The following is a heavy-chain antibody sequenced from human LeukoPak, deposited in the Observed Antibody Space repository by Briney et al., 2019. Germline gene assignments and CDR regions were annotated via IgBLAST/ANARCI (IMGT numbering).Heavy chain of an antibody. D-gene: IGHD2-15*01. J-gene: IGHJ4*02. CDR1: GFTFSSYW. CDR2: INSDGSST. Sequence: QTGGSLRLSCAASGFTFSSYWMHWVRQAPGKGLVWVSRINSDGSSTSYADSVKGRFTISRDNAKNTLYLQMNSLRAEDTAVYYCARPYCSGGSCHRLFDYWGQGTLVTVSS. CDR3: ARPYCSGGSCHRLFDY. V-gene: IGHV3-74*01.